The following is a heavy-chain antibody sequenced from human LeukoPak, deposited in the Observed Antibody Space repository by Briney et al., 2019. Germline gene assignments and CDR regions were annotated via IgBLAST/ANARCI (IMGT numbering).Heavy chain of an antibody. J-gene: IGHJ6*03. CDR1: GGSISSGGYY. CDR3: ARKTGGYYMDV. V-gene: IGHV4-31*03. D-gene: IGHD1-14*01. Sequence: PSQTLSLTCTVSGGSISSGGYYWGWIRQHLGKGLEWIGYIYYSGSNYYNPSLKSRVTISVDTSKNQFSLKLSAVTVADTAVYYCARKTGGYYMDVWGKGTTVTVSS. CDR2: IYYSGSN.